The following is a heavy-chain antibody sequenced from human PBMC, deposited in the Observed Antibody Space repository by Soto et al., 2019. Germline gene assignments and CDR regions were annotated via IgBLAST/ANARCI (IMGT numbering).Heavy chain of an antibody. D-gene: IGHD1-26*01. Sequence: PGGSLRLSCAASGFTFSDYYMSWIRQAPGKGLEWVSYISSSSSYTNYADSVKGRFTISRDNSKNTLYLQMNSLRAEDTAVYYCARDLGSEFTDYYYYGMDVWGQGTTVTVSS. CDR2: ISSSSSYT. J-gene: IGHJ6*02. CDR3: ARDLGSEFTDYYYYGMDV. CDR1: GFTFSDYY. V-gene: IGHV3-11*06.